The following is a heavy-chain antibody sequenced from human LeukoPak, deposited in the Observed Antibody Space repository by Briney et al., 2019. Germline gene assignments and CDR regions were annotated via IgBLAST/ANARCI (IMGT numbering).Heavy chain of an antibody. J-gene: IGHJ6*02. D-gene: IGHD3-10*01. CDR2: INPNSGGT. CDR3: ARGGYYGSGSYYNAHYGMDV. CDR1: GYTFTGYY. V-gene: IGHV1-2*02. Sequence: ASVRVSCKASGYTFTGYYMHWVRQAPGQGLEWVGWINPNSGGTNYAQKFQGRVTMTRDTSISTAYMELSRLRSDDTAVYYCARGGYYGSGSYYNAHYGMDVWGQGTTVTVSS.